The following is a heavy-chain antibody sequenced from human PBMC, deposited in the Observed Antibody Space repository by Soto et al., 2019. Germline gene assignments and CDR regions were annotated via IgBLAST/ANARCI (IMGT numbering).Heavy chain of an antibody. CDR1: GFTFRGDW. D-gene: IGHD3-10*01. CDR2: IDPYETGI. V-gene: IGHV3-74*01. J-gene: IGHJ4*02. Sequence: EVQLVESGGGLVQPGGSLRLSCTDSGFTFRGDWMHWVRQAPGKGLVWVSRIDPYETGISYADSVKGRFTISRDNAKSTLYLQMNSLRVEDTAVYYCTRDTFGARDYWGQGTLVTVSS. CDR3: TRDTFGARDY.